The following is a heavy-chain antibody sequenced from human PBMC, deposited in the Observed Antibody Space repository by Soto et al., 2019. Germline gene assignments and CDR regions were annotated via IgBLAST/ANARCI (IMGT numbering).Heavy chain of an antibody. D-gene: IGHD6-6*01. V-gene: IGHV3-23*01. CDR3: ASSSALWHGMDA. J-gene: IGHJ6*02. CDR2: ISASGGSA. Sequence: GGSLRLSCAAPGFRFSSYAMSWVRQAPGQGTEWLSVISASGGSAYYADSVRGRFTISRDNSKNTLYLQMKSLGAEDTAVYYCASSSALWHGMDAWGQGTTVTVSS. CDR1: GFRFSSYA.